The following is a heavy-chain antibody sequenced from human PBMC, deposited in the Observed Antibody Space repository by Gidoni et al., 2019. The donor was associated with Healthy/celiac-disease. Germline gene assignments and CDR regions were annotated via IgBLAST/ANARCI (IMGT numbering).Heavy chain of an antibody. D-gene: IGHD3-10*01. Sequence: EVQLVEPGGGFVTPGRSLRLSCPASGFTFGDYAMSWFRQAPGKGLAWVGFIRSKAYGGTTEYAASVKGRCTISIDDSKSIAYLQMNSLKTEDTAVYYCLRFGELSGYNWFDPWGHGTLVTVSS. V-gene: IGHV3-49*05. CDR3: LRFGELSGYNWFDP. CDR1: GFTFGDYA. CDR2: IRSKAYGGTT. J-gene: IGHJ5*02.